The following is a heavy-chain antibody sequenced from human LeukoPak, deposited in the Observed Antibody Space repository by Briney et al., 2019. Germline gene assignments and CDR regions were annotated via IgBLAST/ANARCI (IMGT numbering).Heavy chain of an antibody. CDR3: ARPFLEWLPYDAFDI. D-gene: IGHD3-3*01. J-gene: IGHJ3*02. V-gene: IGHV3-74*01. CDR2: INSDGSST. Sequence: PGGSLRLSCAASGFTFSSYWMHWVRHAPGKGLVWVSRINSDGSSTSYADSVKGRFTISRDNAKNTLYLQMNSLRAEDTAVYYCARPFLEWLPYDAFDIWGQGTMVTVSS. CDR1: GFTFSSYW.